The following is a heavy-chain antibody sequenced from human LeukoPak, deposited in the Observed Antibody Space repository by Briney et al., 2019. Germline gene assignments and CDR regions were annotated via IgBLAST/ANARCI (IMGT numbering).Heavy chain of an antibody. D-gene: IGHD6-6*01. Sequence: GGSLRLSCATSGFTFSNYWMSWVRQAPGKGLEWVANINLDGSTKSYVDSVKGRFTISRDNTKNTLYLLMDSLGAEATAVYYWAGGSSGGGDYWGQGTLVTVSS. V-gene: IGHV3-7*01. J-gene: IGHJ4*02. CDR2: INLDGSTK. CDR1: GFTFSNYW. CDR3: AGGSSGGGDY.